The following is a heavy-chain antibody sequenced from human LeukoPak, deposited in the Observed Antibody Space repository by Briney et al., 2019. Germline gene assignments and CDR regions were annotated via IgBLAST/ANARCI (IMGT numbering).Heavy chain of an antibody. J-gene: IGHJ4*02. Sequence: SETLSLTCAVYGGSFSGYYWSWIRQPPGKGLEWIGSINYYGKTYYNPSVKSRVTISVDTSKNQFSLMVRSVTAADTAVYYCGRSAGFVHFDHWGQGTLVTITS. CDR2: INYYGKT. V-gene: IGHV4-34*01. CDR1: GGSFSGYY. D-gene: IGHD3-16*01. CDR3: GRSAGFVHFDH.